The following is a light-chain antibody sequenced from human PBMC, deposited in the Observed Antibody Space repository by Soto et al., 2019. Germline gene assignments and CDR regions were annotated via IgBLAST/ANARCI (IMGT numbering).Light chain of an antibody. CDR1: ASNLGAKYA. CDR3: QSYDTTLSGLV. Sequence: QSVLTQPPSVSGAPGQRVTISCTGSASNLGAKYAVHWYQHLPGTAPKLLIYDNIHRPSGVPDRFSGSKSDTSASLAITGLQAEDEADYHCQSYDTTLSGLVFGGGTKVTVL. J-gene: IGLJ3*02. CDR2: DNI. V-gene: IGLV1-40*01.